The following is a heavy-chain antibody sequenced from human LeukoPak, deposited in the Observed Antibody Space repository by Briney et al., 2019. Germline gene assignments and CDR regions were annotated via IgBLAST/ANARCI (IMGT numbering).Heavy chain of an antibody. CDR1: GGSISSHY. CDR2: IDYSGST. D-gene: IGHD1-14*01. V-gene: IGHV4-59*11. J-gene: IGHJ5*02. CDR3: ARGTGWPYAWFDA. Sequence: SETLSLTCTVSGGSISSHYWSWIRQPPGKGLEWIGYIDYSGSTNYNPSLKSRVTISLDTSKNQFSLKLSSVTAADTAVYYCARGTGWPYAWFDAWAREPWSPSPQ.